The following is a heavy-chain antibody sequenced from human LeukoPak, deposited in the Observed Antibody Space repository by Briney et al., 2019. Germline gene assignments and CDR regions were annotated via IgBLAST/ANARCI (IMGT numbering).Heavy chain of an antibody. D-gene: IGHD6-13*01. V-gene: IGHV3-23*01. CDR2: ISGSGGDT. Sequence: GGSLRLSCAASGFTFSSYAMSWFRQAPGKGLEWVSAISGSGGDTYHADSVKGRFSISRDNSKNTLYLQMNSLRAEDTAVYYCEAGTAAFDIWGQGTMVTVSS. J-gene: IGHJ3*02. CDR3: EAGTAAFDI. CDR1: GFTFSSYA.